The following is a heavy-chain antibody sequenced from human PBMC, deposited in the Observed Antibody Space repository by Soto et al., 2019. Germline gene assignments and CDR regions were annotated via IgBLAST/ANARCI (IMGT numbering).Heavy chain of an antibody. CDR3: AIPYLGAAADYYYYYGMDV. V-gene: IGHV4-39*01. Sequence: QLQLQESGPGLVKPSETLSLTCTVSGGSISSSSYYWGWIRQPPGKGLEWIGSIYYSGSTYYNPSLKSRVTISVETSKNQFSLKLSYVTAADTAVYYCAIPYLGAAADYYYYYGMDVWGQGTTVTVSS. CDR1: GGSISSSSYY. J-gene: IGHJ6*02. CDR2: IYYSGST. D-gene: IGHD6-13*01.